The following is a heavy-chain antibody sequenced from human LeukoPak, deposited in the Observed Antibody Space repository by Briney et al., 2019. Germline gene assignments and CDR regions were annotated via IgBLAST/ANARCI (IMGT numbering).Heavy chain of an antibody. CDR2: IYTSGST. J-gene: IGHJ5*02. V-gene: IGHV4-4*07. D-gene: IGHD3-3*01. CDR3: ARERDFWSGYPSSNWFDP. CDR1: GGSISSYY. Sequence: SETLSLTCTVSGGSISSYYWSWIRQPAGKGLEWIRRIYTSGSTNYNPSLKSRVTMSVDTSKNQFSLKLSFVTAADTAVYYCARERDFWSGYPSSNWFDPWGQGTLVTVSS.